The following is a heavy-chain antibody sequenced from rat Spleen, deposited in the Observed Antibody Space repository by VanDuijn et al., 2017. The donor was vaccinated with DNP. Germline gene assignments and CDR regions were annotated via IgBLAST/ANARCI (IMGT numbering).Heavy chain of an antibody. J-gene: IGHJ3*01. CDR1: GFTFSDYA. CDR3: VRHEDSSSHIYGFAY. Sequence: EVQLVESGGGLVQPGNSLKLSCAASGFTFSDYAMAWVRQAPTKGLEWVASISSVGGTTYYRDSVKGRFTISRDNGRSTLYLQMDNLRSEETATYYCVRHEDSSSHIYGFAYWGQGTLVTVSS. CDR2: ISSVGGTT. D-gene: IGHD1-2*01. V-gene: IGHV5S23*01.